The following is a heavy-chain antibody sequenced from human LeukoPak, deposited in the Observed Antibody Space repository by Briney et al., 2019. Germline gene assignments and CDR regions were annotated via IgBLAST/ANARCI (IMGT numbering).Heavy chain of an antibody. V-gene: IGHV3-30*04. CDR1: GFTFSSYA. CDR3: AKDHRDFDWSH. Sequence: GRSLRLSCAASGFTFSSYAMHWVRQAPGKGLEWVAVISYDGSNKYYADSVKGRFTISRDNSKNTLYLQMNSLRAEDTAVYYCAKDHRDFDWSHWGQGTLVIVSS. J-gene: IGHJ4*02. D-gene: IGHD3-9*01. CDR2: ISYDGSNK.